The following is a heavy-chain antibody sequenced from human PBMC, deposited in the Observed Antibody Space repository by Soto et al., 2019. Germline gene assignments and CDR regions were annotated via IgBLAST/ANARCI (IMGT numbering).Heavy chain of an antibody. CDR3: VRVMQLWRLDS. Sequence: DVQLVESGGGLVQPGESLRLSCAASGLTFRSYWMHWVRQAPGKGLVWVSRINTDGSVAMYVDSVKGRFTISRDNAKNTQYLHMNSLRAEDTAVYYCVRVMQLWRLDSWGPGTLVTISS. CDR2: INTDGSVA. J-gene: IGHJ4*02. D-gene: IGHD3-16*01. CDR1: GLTFRSYW. V-gene: IGHV3-74*03.